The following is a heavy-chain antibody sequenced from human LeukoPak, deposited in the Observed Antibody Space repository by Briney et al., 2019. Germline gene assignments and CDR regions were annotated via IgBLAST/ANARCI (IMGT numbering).Heavy chain of an antibody. CDR3: ARAGVEMATIYYFDY. CDR1: GGTFISYA. V-gene: IGHV1-69*05. D-gene: IGHD5-24*01. J-gene: IGHJ4*02. Sequence: GSSVKVSCKASGGTFISYAISWVRQAPGQGLEWMGRIIPIFGTANYAQKFQGRVTITTDESTSTAYMELSSLRSEDTAVYYCARAGVEMATIYYFDYWGQGTLVTVSS. CDR2: IIPIFGTA.